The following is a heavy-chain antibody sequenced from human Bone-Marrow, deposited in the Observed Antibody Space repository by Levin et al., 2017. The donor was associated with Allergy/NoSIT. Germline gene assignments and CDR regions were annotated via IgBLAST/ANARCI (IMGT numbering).Heavy chain of an antibody. CDR1: GFTFSSYG. CDR2: ISYDGSNK. Sequence: GESLKISCAASGFTFSSYGMHWVRPAPGKGLEWVAVISYDGSNKYYADSVKGRFTISRDNSKNTLYLQMNSLRAEDTAVYYCAKPDYDFWSGYWKRGGGYFDYWGQGTLVTVSS. D-gene: IGHD3-3*01. J-gene: IGHJ4*02. V-gene: IGHV3-30*18. CDR3: AKPDYDFWSGYWKRGGGYFDY.